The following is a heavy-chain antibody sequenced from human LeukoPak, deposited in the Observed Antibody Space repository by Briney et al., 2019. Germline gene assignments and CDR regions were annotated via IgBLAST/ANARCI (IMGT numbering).Heavy chain of an antibody. J-gene: IGHJ6*02. CDR3: ARSLNGGSGSYSRGIYYYGMDV. V-gene: IGHV1-69*04. CDR2: IIPILGIA. CDR1: GGTFSSYA. Sequence: SVKVSCKASGGTFSSYAISWVRQAPGQGLEWMGRIIPILGIANYAQKFQGRVTITADKSTSTAYMELSGLRSEDTAVYYCARSLNGGSGSYSRGIYYYGMDVWGQGTTVTVSS. D-gene: IGHD3-10*01.